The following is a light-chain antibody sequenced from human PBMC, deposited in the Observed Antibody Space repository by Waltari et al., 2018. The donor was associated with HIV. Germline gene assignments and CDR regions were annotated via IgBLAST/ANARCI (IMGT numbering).Light chain of an antibody. CDR2: DDR. CDR3: QVWDGRGDPVI. J-gene: IGLJ2*01. CDR1: TFPATKS. V-gene: IGLV3-21*02. Sequence: SYVLTQPPSVSVAPGQTARITCGENTFPATKSFHGYGLNQGRAPVVVIYDDRDRPSGIPDRFSGSSSGDTATLTISRAEAGDEADYYCQVWDGRGDPVIFGGGTKLAVV.